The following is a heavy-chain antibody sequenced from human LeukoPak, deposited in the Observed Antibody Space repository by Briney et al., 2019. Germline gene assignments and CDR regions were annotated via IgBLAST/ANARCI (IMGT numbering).Heavy chain of an antibody. Sequence: ASVKVSCKASGYTFTGYYMHWVRQAPGQGLEWMGWINPNSGGTNYAQKFQGRVTMTRDTSISTAYMELSRLRSDDTAVYYCARGPSSTLRIAAAGAVNWFDPWGQGTLVTVSS. CDR2: INPNSGGT. V-gene: IGHV1-2*02. CDR1: GYTFTGYY. J-gene: IGHJ5*02. D-gene: IGHD6-13*01. CDR3: ARGPSSTLRIAAAGAVNWFDP.